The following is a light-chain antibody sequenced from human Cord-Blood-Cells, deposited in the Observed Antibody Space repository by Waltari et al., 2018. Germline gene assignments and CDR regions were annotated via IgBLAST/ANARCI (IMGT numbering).Light chain of an antibody. CDR1: SSDVGGYNY. CDR2: DVS. Sequence: QSALTQPASVSGSPGQSITISCTGTSSDVGGYNYVYWYQQHPGKAPKLMIYDVSKRPSGVSNRFSGSKSRNTASLTISELQAEDEADYYCSSYTSSSTSWVFGGGTKLTVL. V-gene: IGLV2-14*01. CDR3: SSYTSSSTSWV. J-gene: IGLJ3*02.